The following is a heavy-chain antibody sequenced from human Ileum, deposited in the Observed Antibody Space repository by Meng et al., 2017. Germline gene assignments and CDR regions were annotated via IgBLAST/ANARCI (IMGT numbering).Heavy chain of an antibody. CDR1: GASVSSDGFQ. CDR3: ARDHWGSLDY. CDR2: AST. J-gene: IGHJ4*02. D-gene: IGHD7-27*01. V-gene: IGHV4-61*08. Sequence: QLQLQEPGPGLGRPADTLSLISTVSGASVSSDGFQWGCVRQPPGKGLEWIGYASTNYNPSLKSRVTISLDTSKNQFSLELSSVTAADTAVYYCARDHWGSLDYWGQGILVTVSS.